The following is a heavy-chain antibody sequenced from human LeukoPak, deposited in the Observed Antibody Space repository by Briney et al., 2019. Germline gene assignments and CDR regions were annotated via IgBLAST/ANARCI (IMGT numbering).Heavy chain of an antibody. CDR2: MNPNSGNT. D-gene: IGHD3-22*01. J-gene: IGHJ3*02. CDR3: ARARCGSGSWDCAFDI. CDR1: GYTFTSYD. Sequence: ASVKVSCKASGYTFTSYDINWVRQSTGQGLEWMGWMNPNSGNTGYAQKSQGRVTMTRNTSISPAYMELSSLRSEDTAVYYCARARCGSGSWDCAFDIWGQGTMVTVSS. V-gene: IGHV1-8*01.